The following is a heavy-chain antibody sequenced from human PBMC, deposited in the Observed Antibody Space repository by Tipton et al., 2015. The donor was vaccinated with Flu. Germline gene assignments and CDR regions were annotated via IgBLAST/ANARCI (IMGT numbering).Heavy chain of an antibody. V-gene: IGHV4-59*01. J-gene: IGHJ4*02. CDR2: IYYNGNT. Sequence: LRLSCTVSGGSISSYYWSWIRQPPGKGLEWIGYIYYNGNTNFNPPLKSRVTTSVDTSKNQFSLKVSSVTAADTAVYYCARYGSYFEYWGQGTLVTVSS. CDR1: GGSISSYY. D-gene: IGHD1-26*01. CDR3: ARYGSYFEY.